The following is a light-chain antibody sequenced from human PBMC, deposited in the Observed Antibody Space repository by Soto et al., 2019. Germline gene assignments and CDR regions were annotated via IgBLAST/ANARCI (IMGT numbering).Light chain of an antibody. V-gene: IGLV2-18*02. J-gene: IGLJ1*01. CDR3: SSYTRSSTYV. CDR2: DVS. Sequence: QSVLTQPPSVSGSPGQSVAISCTGTGSDIGTYNRVSWYQQPPGTAPKLMIYDVSDRPSGVPDRFSGSKSGNTASLTISGLQAEDEADYYCSSYTRSSTYVFGTGTKVTVL. CDR1: GSDIGTYNR.